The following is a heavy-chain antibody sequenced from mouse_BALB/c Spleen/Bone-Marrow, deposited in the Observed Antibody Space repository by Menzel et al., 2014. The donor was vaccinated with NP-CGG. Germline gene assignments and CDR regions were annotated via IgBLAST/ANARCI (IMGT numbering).Heavy chain of an antibody. V-gene: IGHV1S22*01. Sequence: GSELVRPGASVKLSCKASGYTFTSYWMHWVKQRPGQGLEWIGNIYPGSGSTNYDEKFKSKATLTVDTSSSTAYMQRSSLTSDDSAVYXCXPLLRYWGQGTTLTVSS. J-gene: IGHJ2*01. CDR3: XPLLRY. CDR1: GYTFTSYW. D-gene: IGHD1-1*01. CDR2: IYPGSGST.